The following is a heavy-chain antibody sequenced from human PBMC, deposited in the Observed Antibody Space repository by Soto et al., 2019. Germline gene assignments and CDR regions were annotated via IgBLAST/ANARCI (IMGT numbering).Heavy chain of an antibody. D-gene: IGHD3-3*01. CDR3: AAYDFWSGYYN. Sequence: SETLSLTCAVYGGSFSGYYLSWIRQPPGKGLEWIGEINHSGSTNYNPSLKSRVTISVDTSKNQFSLKLSSVTAADTAVYYCAAYDFWSGYYNWGQGTLVTVSS. CDR2: INHSGST. V-gene: IGHV4-34*01. CDR1: GGSFSGYY. J-gene: IGHJ4*02.